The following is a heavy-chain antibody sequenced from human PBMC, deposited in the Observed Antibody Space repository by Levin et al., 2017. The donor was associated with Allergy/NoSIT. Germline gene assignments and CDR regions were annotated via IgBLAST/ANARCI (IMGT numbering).Heavy chain of an antibody. Sequence: GGSLRLSCAASGFIFSTYGMYWVRQPPGKGLEWVSVIWHDGSKKYYTDSVKGRFTISRDNSKNTLYLQMKILRVEDTAVYYCARDGAYKDFWSGYFDPSPYYYSGMDFWGQGTTVTVSS. J-gene: IGHJ6*02. V-gene: IGHV3-33*07. CDR3: ARDGAYKDFWSGYFDPSPYYYSGMDF. CDR1: GFIFSTYG. D-gene: IGHD3-3*01. CDR2: IWHDGSKK.